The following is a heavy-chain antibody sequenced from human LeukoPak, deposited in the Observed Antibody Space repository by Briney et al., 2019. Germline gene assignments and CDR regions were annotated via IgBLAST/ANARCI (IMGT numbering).Heavy chain of an antibody. V-gene: IGHV4-39*01. CDR2: IYYSGTT. D-gene: IGHD6-19*01. CDR1: GASISTIISY. CDR3: ARHPKSLLAVAGTWWYFDL. Sequence: SETLSLTCTVSGASISTIISYWGWIRQTPGKGLEWIGSIYYSGTTYYNPSLKSRVTISVDTSKNQFSLKLSSVTAADTAVYYCARHPKSLLAVAGTWWYFDLWGRGTLVTVSS. J-gene: IGHJ2*01.